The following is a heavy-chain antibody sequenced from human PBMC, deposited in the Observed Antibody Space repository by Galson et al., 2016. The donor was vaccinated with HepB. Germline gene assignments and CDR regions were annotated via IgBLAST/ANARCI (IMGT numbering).Heavy chain of an antibody. CDR2: VYYSGNT. D-gene: IGHD1-26*01. V-gene: IGHV4-39*07. CDR3: ARGWELYDAFDI. Sequence: SSSRYYWGWIRQPPGKGLEWIGTVYYSGNTNYNPSLKSRVTISIDTSKNQFSLKLSSVTAADTAVYYCARGWELYDAFDIWGQGTLVTVSS. J-gene: IGHJ3*02. CDR1: SSSRYY.